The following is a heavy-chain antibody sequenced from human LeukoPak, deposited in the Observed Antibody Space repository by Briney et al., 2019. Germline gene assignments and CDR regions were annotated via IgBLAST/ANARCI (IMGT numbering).Heavy chain of an antibody. J-gene: IGHJ4*02. D-gene: IGHD6-6*01. V-gene: IGHV3-23*01. CDR1: GFTFSSYA. Sequence: GESLRLSCAASGFTFSSYAMSWVRQAPGKGLEWVSVISDSGGSTYYADSVKGRFTISRDNAKNSLYLQMNSLRAEDTAVYYCARDSGSSGVNYWGQGTLVTVSS. CDR2: ISDSGGST. CDR3: ARDSGSSGVNY.